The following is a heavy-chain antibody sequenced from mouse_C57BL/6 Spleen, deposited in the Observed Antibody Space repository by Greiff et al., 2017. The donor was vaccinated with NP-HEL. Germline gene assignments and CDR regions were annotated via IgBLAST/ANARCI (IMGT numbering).Heavy chain of an antibody. D-gene: IGHD1-1*01. V-gene: IGHV1-55*01. Sequence: VQLQQPGAELVKPGASVKMSCKASGYTFTSYWITWVKQRPGQGLEWIGDIYPGSGSTNYNEKFKSKATLTVDTSSSTAYMPLSSLTSEDSAVYYCARFNYYGSHWYCDVWGTGTTVTVSS. CDR2: IYPGSGST. J-gene: IGHJ1*03. CDR3: ARFNYYGSHWYCDV. CDR1: GYTFTSYW.